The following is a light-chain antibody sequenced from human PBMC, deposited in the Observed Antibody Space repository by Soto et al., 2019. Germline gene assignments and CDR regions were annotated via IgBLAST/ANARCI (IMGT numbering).Light chain of an antibody. CDR2: DVS. Sequence: QSVLTQPASVSGSPGPSITISCTGTSSDVGGYNYLSWYQQHPGKAPKLMIYDVSNRPSGVSNRFSGSKSGNTASLTISGLQAEDEADYYCSSYTSSSTLFGGGTKLTVL. CDR1: SSDVGGYNY. J-gene: IGLJ2*01. CDR3: SSYTSSSTL. V-gene: IGLV2-14*01.